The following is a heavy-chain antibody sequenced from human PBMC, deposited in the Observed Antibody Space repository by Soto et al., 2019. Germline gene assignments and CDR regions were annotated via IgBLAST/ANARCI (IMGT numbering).Heavy chain of an antibody. V-gene: IGHV4-39*01. CDR1: GDSISRSRYH. Sequence: TSETLFPTCTVSGDSISRSRYHWGWIRQPPGKGLEWIGTIYYSGNTYYNPSLQSRVTISVDTSKNQFALKVSSVIAADTAVYYCARHHTTLYYYYYMDVWGKGTTVTVSS. J-gene: IGHJ6*03. D-gene: IGHD1-1*01. CDR3: ARHHTTLYYYYYMDV. CDR2: IYYSGNT.